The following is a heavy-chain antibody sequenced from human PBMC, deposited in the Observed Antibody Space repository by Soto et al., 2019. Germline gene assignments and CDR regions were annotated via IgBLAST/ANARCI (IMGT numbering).Heavy chain of an antibody. J-gene: IGHJ5*02. V-gene: IGHV1-3*01. Sequence: ASVKVSCKASGYTFTRYTMNWVRQAPGQRLEWMGWINPDNGNTKSSQKFQDRVIITRDTSASTAYMDLSSLRSEDTAVYYCARVIVTCQFDPWGQGPLVTVSS. CDR3: ARVIVTCQFDP. CDR1: GYTFTRYT. D-gene: IGHD2-21*01. CDR2: INPDNGNT.